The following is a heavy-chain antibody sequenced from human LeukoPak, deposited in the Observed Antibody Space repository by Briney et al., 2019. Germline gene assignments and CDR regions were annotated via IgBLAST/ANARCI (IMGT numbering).Heavy chain of an antibody. CDR1: GFTFGDHA. Sequence: GGSLRPSCTGSGFTFGDHAMSWVRQAPGKGLEWVGFVRSKAYRGTTEYAASVKGRFTISRDDPASIAYLQMNSLRTEDTAEYYCARGPIQLWIHNAMDVWGQGTTVTVSS. CDR2: VRSKAYRGTT. CDR3: ARGPIQLWIHNAMDV. D-gene: IGHD5-18*01. J-gene: IGHJ6*02. V-gene: IGHV3-49*04.